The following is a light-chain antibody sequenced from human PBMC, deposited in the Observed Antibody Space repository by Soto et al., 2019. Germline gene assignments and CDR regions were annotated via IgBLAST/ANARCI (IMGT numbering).Light chain of an antibody. CDR1: SSDVGGYNY. J-gene: IGLJ1*01. CDR2: EVS. V-gene: IGLV2-14*01. Sequence: QSALTQPASVSGSPVQSITISCTGTSSDVGGYNYVSWYQQHPGKAPKLMIYEVSNRPSGVSNRFSGSKSGNTASLTISGLQAEDEADYYCSSYTSSSPLYVCGTGTKLPVL. CDR3: SSYTSSSPLYV.